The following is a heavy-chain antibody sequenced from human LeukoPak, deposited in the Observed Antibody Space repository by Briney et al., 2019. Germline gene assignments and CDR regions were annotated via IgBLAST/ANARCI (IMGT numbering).Heavy chain of an antibody. J-gene: IGHJ3*02. CDR2: VKGDEIST. Sequence: GGSLRLSCAASGFTFTDFWMHWVRQAPGGGLVWVSRVKGDEISTLYADSVKGRFTISRDNAKNTLYLQMNSLRADDTALYYCATGPYSAFQMWGQGTMVTVSS. CDR3: ATGPYSAFQM. V-gene: IGHV3-74*01. D-gene: IGHD2-21*01. CDR1: GFTFTDFW.